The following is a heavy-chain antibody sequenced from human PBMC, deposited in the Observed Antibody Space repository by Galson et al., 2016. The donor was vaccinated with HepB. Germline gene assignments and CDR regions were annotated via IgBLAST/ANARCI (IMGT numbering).Heavy chain of an antibody. V-gene: IGHV3-23*01. Sequence: SLRLSCAASGFTFSSYALTWVRRTPGKGLEWVSGISGSGGRIYYADSVKGRFSISRDNSKNTLYLQMNSLRAEDTAVYYCAKDRVDGSGSYAYFDYWGQGTLVTVSS. CDR3: AKDRVDGSGSYAYFDY. J-gene: IGHJ4*02. CDR1: GFTFSSYA. CDR2: ISGSGGRI. D-gene: IGHD3-10*01.